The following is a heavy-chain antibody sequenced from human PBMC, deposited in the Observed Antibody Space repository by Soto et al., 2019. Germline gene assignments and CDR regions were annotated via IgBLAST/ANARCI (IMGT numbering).Heavy chain of an antibody. D-gene: IGHD3-9*01. CDR2: VIPIFGTA. J-gene: IGHJ6*02. V-gene: IGHV1-69*12. CDR1: GGTFSSYA. Sequence: QVQLVQSGAEVKKPGSSVKVSCKASGGTFSSYAISWVRQAPGQGLEWMGGVIPIFGTANYAQKFQGRVTIPADESTRTAHLELSSLRSDDTAVYYCARLLFDYFRRYYYGIDLWGQGTTVTVSS. CDR3: ARLLFDYFRRYYYGIDL.